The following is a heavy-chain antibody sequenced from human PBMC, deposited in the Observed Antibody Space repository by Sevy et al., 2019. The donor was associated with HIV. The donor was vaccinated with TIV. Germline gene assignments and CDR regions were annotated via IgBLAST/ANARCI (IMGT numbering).Heavy chain of an antibody. Sequence: GGCLRLSCAASGFTFTNYNMNWVRQAPGKGLEWVSSISTASTYIYYADSVKGRFSISRDNAKNSLYLQMDSLRADDTAVYYCARGDTYGPFDYWGQGTLVTVSS. J-gene: IGHJ4*02. V-gene: IGHV3-21*01. CDR3: ARGDTYGPFDY. CDR2: ISTASTYI. D-gene: IGHD5-18*01. CDR1: GFTFTNYN.